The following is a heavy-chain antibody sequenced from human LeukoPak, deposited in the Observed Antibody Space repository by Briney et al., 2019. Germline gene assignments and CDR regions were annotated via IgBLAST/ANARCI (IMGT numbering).Heavy chain of an antibody. CDR3: AKLYCGGDCYRYSDYGMDV. CDR1: GFTFSSYA. CDR2: ISGSGGST. J-gene: IGHJ6*02. Sequence: GGSLRLSCAASGFTFSSYAMSWVRQAPGKGLEWVSAISGSGGSTYYADSVKGRFTISRDNSKNTLYLQMNSLRAEDTAVYYCAKLYCGGDCYRYSDYGMDVWGQGTTVTVSS. D-gene: IGHD2-21*02. V-gene: IGHV3-23*01.